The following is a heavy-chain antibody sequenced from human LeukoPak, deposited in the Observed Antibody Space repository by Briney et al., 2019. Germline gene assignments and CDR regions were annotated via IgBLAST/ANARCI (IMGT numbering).Heavy chain of an antibody. D-gene: IGHD2-2*01. Sequence: PSETLSLTCTVSGGSISSGDYSWSWIRQPPGKGLEWIGYIYYSGSTNYNPSLKSRVTISVDTSKNQFSLKLSSVTAADTAVYYCARANNGDIVVVPAAIRHYYGMDVWGQGTTVTVSS. V-gene: IGHV4-61*08. J-gene: IGHJ6*02. CDR2: IYYSGST. CDR3: ARANNGDIVVVPAAIRHYYGMDV. CDR1: GGSISSGDYS.